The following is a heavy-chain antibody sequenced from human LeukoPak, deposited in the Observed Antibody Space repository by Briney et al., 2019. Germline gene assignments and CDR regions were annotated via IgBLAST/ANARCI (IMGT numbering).Heavy chain of an antibody. CDR3: AGIVGAYYYYGMDV. V-gene: IGHV1-8*01. J-gene: IGHJ6*02. CDR2: MNPNSGNT. D-gene: IGHD1-26*01. Sequence: SVKVSCKASGYTFTSYDINWVRQATGQGLEWMGWMNPNSGNTGYAQKFQGRVTMTRNTSISTAYMELSSLRSEDTAVYYCAGIVGAYYYYGMDVWGQGTTVTVSS. CDR1: GYTFTSYD.